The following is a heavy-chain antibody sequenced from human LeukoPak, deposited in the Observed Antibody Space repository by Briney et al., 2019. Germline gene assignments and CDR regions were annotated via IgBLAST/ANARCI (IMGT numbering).Heavy chain of an antibody. D-gene: IGHD1-26*01. J-gene: IGHJ4*02. CDR3: ARGSSAGASLRHDY. Sequence: PGGSLRLSCAASGFTFSSYWMSWVRQAPGKGLEWVANIKQDGSEENFVDSVKGRFTISRDNAKKSLYLQMNSLRAEDTAVYYCARGSSAGASLRHDYWGQGILVTVSS. CDR1: GFTFSSYW. V-gene: IGHV3-7*01. CDR2: IKQDGSEE.